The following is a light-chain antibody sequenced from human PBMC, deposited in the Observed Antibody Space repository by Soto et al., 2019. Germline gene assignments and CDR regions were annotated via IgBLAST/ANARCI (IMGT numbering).Light chain of an antibody. V-gene: IGKV1-9*01. J-gene: IGKJ1*01. CDR2: ATS. CDR3: QLLNSPST. CDR1: QGISSY. Sequence: IQLTQYPSSLSASVGDRVTITCRASQGISSYLAWYQQNPGKAPRLLIYATSTLQSGVPSRFSGSGSGTDFTLTISSLQPEDFATYYCQLLNSPSTFGQGTKVEIK.